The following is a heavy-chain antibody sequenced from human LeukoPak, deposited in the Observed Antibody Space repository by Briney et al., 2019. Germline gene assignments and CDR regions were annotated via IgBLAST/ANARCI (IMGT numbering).Heavy chain of an antibody. CDR3: ARGVVVPAAIEGDDAFDI. CDR2: IYHSGST. J-gene: IGHJ3*02. D-gene: IGHD2-2*01. V-gene: IGHV4-30-2*01. CDR1: GGSISSGGYY. Sequence: SETLSLTCTVSGGSISSGGYYWSWIRQPPGKGLEWIGYIYHSGSTYYNPSLKSRVTISVDRSKNQFSLKLSSVTAADTAVYYCARGVVVPAAIEGDDAFDIWGQGTMVTVSS.